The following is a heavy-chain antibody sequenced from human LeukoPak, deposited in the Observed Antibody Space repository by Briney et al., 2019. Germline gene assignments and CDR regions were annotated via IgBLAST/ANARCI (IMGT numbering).Heavy chain of an antibody. CDR2: IIPIFGTA. CDR1: GGTFSSYA. J-gene: IGHJ3*02. V-gene: IGHV1-69*06. Sequence: GASVKVSCKASGGTFSSYAISWVLQAPGQGLEWMGGIIPIFGTANYAQKFQGRVTITADKSTSTAYMELSSLRSEDTAVYYCAQPLWFGEPLDAFDIWGQGTMVTVSS. D-gene: IGHD3-10*01. CDR3: AQPLWFGEPLDAFDI.